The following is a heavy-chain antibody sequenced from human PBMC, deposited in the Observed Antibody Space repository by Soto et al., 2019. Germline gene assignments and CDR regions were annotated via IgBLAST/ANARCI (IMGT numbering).Heavy chain of an antibody. CDR1: GGSISSYY. D-gene: IGHD6-19*01. V-gene: IGHV4-59*08. J-gene: IGHJ4*02. CDR3: ASSGWDYYFDY. Sequence: QVQLQESGPGLVKPSETLSLTCTVSGGSISSYYWSWIRQPPGKGLEWIGYIYYSGSTNYNPSLKSRVTISVDTSKNQFSRQLSSVTAADTAVYYCASSGWDYYFDYWGQGTLVTVSS. CDR2: IYYSGST.